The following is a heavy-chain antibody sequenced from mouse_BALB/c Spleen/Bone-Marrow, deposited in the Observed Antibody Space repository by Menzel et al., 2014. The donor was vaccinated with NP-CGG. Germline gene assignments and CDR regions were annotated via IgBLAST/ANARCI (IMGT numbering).Heavy chain of an antibody. V-gene: IGHV1S81*02. J-gene: IGHJ2*01. CDR2: INPSNGRT. CDR3: ARGTFDY. Sequence: QVQLQQSGAELVKPGASVKLSCKASGYTFTSYWMHWVKQRPGQGLEWIGEINPSNGRTNYNEKFKSKATLTVDKPPSTAYMQLSSLTSEDSAVYYCARGTFDYWGQGTTLTVSS. CDR1: GYTFTSYW.